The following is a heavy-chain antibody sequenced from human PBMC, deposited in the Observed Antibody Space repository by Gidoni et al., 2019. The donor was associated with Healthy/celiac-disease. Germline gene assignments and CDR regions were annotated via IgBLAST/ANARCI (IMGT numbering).Heavy chain of an antibody. CDR3: ARDHSIFGVVIIPYMDV. CDR1: GFTFSDYY. J-gene: IGHJ6*03. Sequence: QVQLVESGGGLVKPGGSLRLSCAASGFTFSDYYMSWIRQAPGKGLEWVSYISSSSSYTNYAASVKGRFTISRDNAKNSLYLQMNSLRAEDTAVYYCARDHSIFGVVIIPYMDVWGKGTTVTVSS. CDR2: ISSSSSYT. V-gene: IGHV3-11*06. D-gene: IGHD3-3*01.